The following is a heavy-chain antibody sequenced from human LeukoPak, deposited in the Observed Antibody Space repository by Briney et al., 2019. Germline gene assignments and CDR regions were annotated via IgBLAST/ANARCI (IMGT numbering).Heavy chain of an antibody. J-gene: IGHJ4*02. CDR3: AKGLHCGGDCRDY. CDR1: GFTFDDYA. D-gene: IGHD2-21*02. V-gene: IGHV3-9*01. Sequence: GRSLRLSCAASGFTFDDYAMHWVRQAPGKGLEWVSGISWNSGSIGYADSVKGRFTISRDNAKNSLYLQMNSLRAEDTALYYCAKGLHCGGDCRDYWGQGTLVTVSS. CDR2: ISWNSGSI.